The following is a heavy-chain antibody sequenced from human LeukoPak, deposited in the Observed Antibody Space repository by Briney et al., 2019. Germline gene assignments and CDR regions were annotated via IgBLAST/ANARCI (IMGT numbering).Heavy chain of an antibody. Sequence: PGGSLRLSCAASGFTFSSYNMNWVRQAPGKGLEWVSSITRSSIYIYYADSVKGRFTISRDNAKNSLYLQMNSLRAEDTAVYYCARVRYDGSGYYSIYDYWGQGTLVTVSS. V-gene: IGHV3-21*01. CDR1: GFTFSSYN. CDR3: ARVRYDGSGYYSIYDY. D-gene: IGHD3-22*01. J-gene: IGHJ4*02. CDR2: ITRSSIYI.